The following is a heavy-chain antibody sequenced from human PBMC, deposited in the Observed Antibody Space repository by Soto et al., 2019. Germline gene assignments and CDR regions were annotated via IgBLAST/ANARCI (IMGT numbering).Heavy chain of an antibody. CDR2: IDPSDSYT. CDR3: AFRGAGGHLVPYYGMDV. V-gene: IGHV5-10-1*01. J-gene: IGHJ6*02. Sequence: GESLEIYRKGPGYSFTSYWISWVRQMPGKGLEGMGRIDPSDSYTKYSPSLQGHVTISADKSISTAYLQWRSLKASDTAMYYCAFRGAGGHLVPYYGMDVWGQGTTVTVSS. D-gene: IGHD6-6*01. CDR1: GYSFTSYW.